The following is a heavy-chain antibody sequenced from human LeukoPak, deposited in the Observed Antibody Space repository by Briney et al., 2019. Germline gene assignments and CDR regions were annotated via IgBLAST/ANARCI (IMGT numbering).Heavy chain of an antibody. J-gene: IGHJ4*02. CDR2: IYSGGTT. Sequence: GGSLRLSCAASGFTVSSNYMSWVRQAPGKGLEWVSVIYSGGTTNYADSVKGRFTISRDNSKNTLYLQMNSLRAEDTAVYYCARDPPYSSGWYGDFDYWGQGTLVTVSS. CDR3: ARDPPYSSGWYGDFDY. V-gene: IGHV3-53*05. D-gene: IGHD6-19*01. CDR1: GFTVSSNY.